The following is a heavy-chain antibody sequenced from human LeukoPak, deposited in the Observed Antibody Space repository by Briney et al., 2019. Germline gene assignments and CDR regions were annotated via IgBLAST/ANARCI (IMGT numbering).Heavy chain of an antibody. CDR3: ARDLLNVDTAWGDAFDI. V-gene: IGHV3-30-3*01. J-gene: IGHJ3*02. Sequence: PGGSLRLSCEASGFTFSNYVMSWVRQAPGKGLEWVAVISYDGSNKYYADSVKGRFTISRDNSKNTLYLQMNSLRAEDTAVYYCARDLLNVDTAWGDAFDIWGQGTMVTVSS. D-gene: IGHD5-18*01. CDR2: ISYDGSNK. CDR1: GFTFSNYV.